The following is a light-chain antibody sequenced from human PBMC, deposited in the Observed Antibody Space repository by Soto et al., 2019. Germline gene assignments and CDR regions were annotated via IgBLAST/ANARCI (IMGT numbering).Light chain of an antibody. V-gene: IGLV2-8*01. CDR3: SSYSPSHVV. J-gene: IGLJ2*01. CDR1: SCDIGGYNYNY. CDR2: EVN. Sequence: QSALTQPPSASGSPGQSVTISCTGTSCDIGGYNYNYVSWYQQPPGKAPKLMIYEVNKPPSGVPDRFSGSKSGNTASLTVSGLRADDEADYYCSSYSPSHVVFGGGTQLTVL.